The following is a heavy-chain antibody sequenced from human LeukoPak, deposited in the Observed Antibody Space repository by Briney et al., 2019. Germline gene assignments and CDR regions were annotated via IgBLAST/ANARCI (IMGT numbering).Heavy chain of an antibody. Sequence: PGGSLRLSCAASGFTFDDYAMHWVRQAPGKGLEWVSGISWNSGSIGYADSVKGRFTISGDNAKNSLYLQMNSLRAEDTALYYCAKDIKRAVYEGMDVWGQGTTVTVSS. D-gene: IGHD3-3*01. J-gene: IGHJ6*02. CDR3: AKDIKRAVYEGMDV. CDR1: GFTFDDYA. V-gene: IGHV3-9*01. CDR2: ISWNSGSI.